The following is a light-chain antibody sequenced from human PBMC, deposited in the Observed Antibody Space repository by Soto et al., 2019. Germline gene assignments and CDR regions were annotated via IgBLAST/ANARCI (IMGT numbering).Light chain of an antibody. CDR3: ATGDDSLNGDG. V-gene: IGLV1-44*01. J-gene: IGLJ1*01. CDR1: SSNIGSST. CDR2: TNN. Sequence: QSVLTQPPSASGTPGQMVTISCSGRSSNIGSSTVNWYQQLPGTAPKLLFYTNNQRPSGVPDRFSGSKSGTSASLAISGLQSEDEADYYCATGDDSLNGDGFGTGTKVTVL.